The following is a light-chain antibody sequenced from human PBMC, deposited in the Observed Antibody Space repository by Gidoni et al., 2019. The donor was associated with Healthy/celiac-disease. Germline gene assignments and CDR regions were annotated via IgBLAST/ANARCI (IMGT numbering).Light chain of an antibody. CDR3: SSYTSSSTLYV. J-gene: IGLJ1*01. CDR2: DVS. V-gene: IGLV2-14*01. Sequence: QSALPQPASVSGSPGQSITISCTGNSSDVGGYNYFSWYQQHPGKAPKLMIYDVSNRPSGVSNLFSGSKSGNTASLTISGLQAEDEADYYCSSYTSSSTLYVFGTGTKVTVL. CDR1: SSDVGGYNY.